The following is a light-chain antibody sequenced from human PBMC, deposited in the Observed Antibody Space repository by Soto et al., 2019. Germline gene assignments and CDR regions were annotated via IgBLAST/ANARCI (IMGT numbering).Light chain of an antibody. V-gene: IGLV4-69*01. CDR3: QTWDTVVV. J-gene: IGLJ2*01. CDR2: FNRDGSH. Sequence: QPVLTQSPSASASLGASVKLTCTLSSGRSDYGIAWHQQQPDKGPRYLMKFNRDGSHNKGDGIPDRFSGSSSGAERYLIISSLQSDDEADYYCQTWDTVVVFGGGTKLTVL. CDR1: SGRSDYG.